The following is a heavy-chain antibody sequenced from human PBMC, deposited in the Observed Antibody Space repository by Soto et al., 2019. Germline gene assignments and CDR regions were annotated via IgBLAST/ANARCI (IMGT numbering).Heavy chain of an antibody. CDR3: ARSDWFDP. V-gene: IGHV3-74*01. Sequence: GGSLRLSCAASGFTLSSYWMHWVRQAPGQGLVWVSRINGDGSRTYYEDSVRGRFTISIDNAKNTLCLQMNSLRAEDTAVYYCARSDWFDPWGQGTLVTVSS. CDR2: INGDGSRT. CDR1: GFTLSSYW. J-gene: IGHJ5*02.